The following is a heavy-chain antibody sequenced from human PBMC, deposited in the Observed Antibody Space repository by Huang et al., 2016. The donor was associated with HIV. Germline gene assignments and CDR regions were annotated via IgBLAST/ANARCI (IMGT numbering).Heavy chain of an antibody. D-gene: IGHD2-2*01. CDR1: GYTFTSYY. V-gene: IGHV1-46*01. CDR2: INPSGGST. Sequence: KPGASVKVSCKASGYTFTSYYMHWVRQAPGQGLEWMGIINPSGGSTSYAQKFQGRVTMTRDTSTSTVYMELSSLRSEDTAVYYCARVRCSSTSCYGMDVWGQGTTVTVSS. J-gene: IGHJ6*02. CDR3: ARVRCSSTSCYGMDV.